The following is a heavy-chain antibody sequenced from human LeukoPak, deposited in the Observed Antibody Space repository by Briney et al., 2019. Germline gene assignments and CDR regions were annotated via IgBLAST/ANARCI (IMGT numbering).Heavy chain of an antibody. V-gene: IGHV3-43*02. CDR3: AKAVEMATYIDY. J-gene: IGHJ4*02. CDR1: GFTLDYYS. Sequence: GGSLRLSCAASGFTLDYYSMHWIGQAPAKVLEGVSLISGDGGSTYYADSVKGRFTISRDNSKNSLYLQMNSLRTEDTALYYCAKAVEMATYIDYWGQGTLVTVSS. CDR2: ISGDGGST. D-gene: IGHD5-24*01.